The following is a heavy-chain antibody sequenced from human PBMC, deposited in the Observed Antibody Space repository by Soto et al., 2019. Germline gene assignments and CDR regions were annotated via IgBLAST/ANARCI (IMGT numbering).Heavy chain of an antibody. CDR1: GGPISSGFYY. CDR2: IYYSGST. CDR3: ARVGTIFGVVLDY. Sequence: PSETLSLTCTVSGGPISSGFYYWSWIRQHPGKGLEWIGYIYYSGSTYYNPSLKSRVTISVDTSKNQFSLKLSSVTAADTAVYYCARVGTIFGVVLDYWGQGTLVTVSS. D-gene: IGHD3-3*01. V-gene: IGHV4-31*03. J-gene: IGHJ4*02.